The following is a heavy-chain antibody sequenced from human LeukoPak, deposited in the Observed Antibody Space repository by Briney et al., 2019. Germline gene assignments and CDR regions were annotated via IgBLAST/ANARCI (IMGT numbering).Heavy chain of an antibody. CDR3: ERDGIGGGGDPKAFDY. CDR1: GSTVSSNY. J-gene: IGHJ4*02. CDR2: IYSGGST. V-gene: IGHV3-53*01. D-gene: IGHD2-21*02. Sequence: PGGSLRLSCAASGSTVSSNYMSWVRQAPGKGLVWVSVIYSGGSTYYADSVKGRFTISRDNSKNTLYLQMNSLRAEDTAVYYCERDGIGGGGDPKAFDYWGQGSLVTVSS.